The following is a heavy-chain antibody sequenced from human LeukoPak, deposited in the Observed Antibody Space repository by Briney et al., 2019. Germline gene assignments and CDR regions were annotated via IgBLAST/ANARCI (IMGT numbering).Heavy chain of an antibody. J-gene: IGHJ4*02. CDR1: GGSISSSSYY. D-gene: IGHD3-22*01. CDR2: IYYSGST. CDR3: ARSAYYHDSSGYPLTIDY. V-gene: IGHV4-39*07. Sequence: SETLSLTCTVSGGSISSSSYYWGWIRQPPGKGLEWIGSIYYSGSTYYNPSLKSRVTISVDTSKNQFSLKLSSVTAADTAVYYCARSAYYHDSSGYPLTIDYWGQGTLVTVSS.